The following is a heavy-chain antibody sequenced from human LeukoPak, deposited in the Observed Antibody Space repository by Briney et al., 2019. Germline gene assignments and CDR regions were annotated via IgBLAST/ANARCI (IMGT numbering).Heavy chain of an antibody. CDR2: INPNSGGT. D-gene: IGHD6-13*01. CDR3: VGGDSSSWYAGYQPRRYNWFDP. CDR1: GYTFTGCY. V-gene: IGHV1-2*06. J-gene: IGHJ5*02. Sequence: GASVKVSCKASGYTFTGCYMHWVRQAPGQGLEWMGRINPNSGGTNYAQKFQGRVTMTRDTSISTAYMELSRLRSDDTAVYYCVGGDSSSWYAGYQPRRYNWFDPWGQGTLVTVSS.